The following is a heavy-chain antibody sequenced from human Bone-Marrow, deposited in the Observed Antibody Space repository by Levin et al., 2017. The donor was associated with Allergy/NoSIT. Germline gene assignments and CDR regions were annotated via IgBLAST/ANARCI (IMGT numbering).Heavy chain of an antibody. Sequence: ASVKVSCKTSGYTFTSYNIYWVRQAPGQGLEWMGYINPNSGNTGYAQKFQGRVTVTRNSSITTAYMELSGLRSEDTAMYYCARGDCYSGSCYGPDWFDPWGQGTQVTVSS. CDR2: INPNSGNT. J-gene: IGHJ5*02. D-gene: IGHD2-15*01. CDR1: GYTFTSYN. CDR3: ARGDCYSGSCYGPDWFDP. V-gene: IGHV1-8*01.